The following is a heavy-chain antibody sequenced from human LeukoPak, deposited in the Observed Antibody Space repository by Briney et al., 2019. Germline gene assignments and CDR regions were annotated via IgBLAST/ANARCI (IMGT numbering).Heavy chain of an antibody. CDR2: ITATGGTT. J-gene: IGHJ4*02. Sequence: GGSLRLSCAASGFTFSSYSMNWVRQAPGKGLQWVSVITATGGTTYYADSVKGRFTISRDNSKNTLYLQMNSLRAEDTAVYYCAKDVGRYISGSGDYWGQGTLVSVSS. CDR1: GFTFSSYS. V-gene: IGHV3-23*01. CDR3: AKDVGRYISGSGDY. D-gene: IGHD6-19*01.